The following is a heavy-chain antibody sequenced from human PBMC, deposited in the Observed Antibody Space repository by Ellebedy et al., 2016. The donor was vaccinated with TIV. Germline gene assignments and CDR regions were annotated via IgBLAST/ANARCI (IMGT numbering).Heavy chain of an antibody. V-gene: IGHV3-7*01. D-gene: IGHD4-17*01. J-gene: IGHJ3*02. CDR3: ATDGSYGDYLSPTHAFVM. CDR2: IKQDESEK. Sequence: GESLKISCAASRFSFSSYWMSWVRQPPGKGLEWVANIKQDESEKFYVDSVTGRFTISRDNAKNSLYLQMNSLRAEDTAVYYCATDGSYGDYLSPTHAFVMWGQGTMVTVSA. CDR1: RFSFSSYW.